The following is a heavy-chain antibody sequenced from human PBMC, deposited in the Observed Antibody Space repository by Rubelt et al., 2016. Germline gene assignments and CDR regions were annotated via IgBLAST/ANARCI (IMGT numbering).Heavy chain of an antibody. Sequence: QLQLQESGPGLVKPSETLSLTCTVSDGSITSSNYYWGWIRQAPGKGLEWIGEINHGGSINHNWSLKSRVAISVDTSKQQVSLKVTSVTAADTAIYYCARSLDDELPTFKAFDVWGPGTKVTVSS. D-gene: IGHD1-1*01. J-gene: IGHJ3*01. CDR1: DGSITSSNYY. CDR2: INHGGSI. V-gene: IGHV4-39*01. CDR3: ARSLDDELPTFKAFDV.